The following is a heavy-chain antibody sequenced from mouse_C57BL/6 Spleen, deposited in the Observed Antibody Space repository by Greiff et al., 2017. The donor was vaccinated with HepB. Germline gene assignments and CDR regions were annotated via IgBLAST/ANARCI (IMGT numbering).Heavy chain of an antibody. V-gene: IGHV1-63*01. J-gene: IGHJ2*01. D-gene: IGHD2-4*01. CDR3: ARDYDYGGNYFDY. CDR1: GYTFTNYW. Sequence: VQLQQSGAELVRPGTSVKMSCKASGYTFTNYWIGWAKQRPGHGLEWIGDIYPGGGYTNYNEKFKGKATLTADKSSTTAYMQFSSLTSEDSAIYYCARDYDYGGNYFDYWGQGTTLTVSS. CDR2: IYPGGGYT.